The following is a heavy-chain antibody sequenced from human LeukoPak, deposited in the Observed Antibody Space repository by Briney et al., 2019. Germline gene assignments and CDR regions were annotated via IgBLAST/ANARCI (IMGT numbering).Heavy chain of an antibody. J-gene: IGHJ4*02. V-gene: IGHV4-59*01. D-gene: IGHD6-13*01. CDR1: RGSISTYS. CDR2: IYYSGTT. CDR3: ARGVYIAAAQYAY. Sequence: PSETLSLTCTVSRGSISTYSWNWIRQPPGKGLEWIGYIYYSGTTNYNPSLKSRVTISVDTSKNQFSLKLSSVTAADTAVYYCARGVYIAAAQYAYWGQGTLVTVSS.